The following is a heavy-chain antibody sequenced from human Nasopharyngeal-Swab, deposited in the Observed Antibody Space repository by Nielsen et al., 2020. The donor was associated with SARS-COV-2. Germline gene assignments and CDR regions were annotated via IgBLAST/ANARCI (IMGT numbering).Heavy chain of an antibody. J-gene: IGHJ4*02. D-gene: IGHD1-26*01. CDR3: ARTGGSYFDY. CDR1: GFTFSSYA. Sequence: GESLKISCAASGFTFSSYAMHWVRQAPGKGLEWVAVISYDGRNKYYADSVKGRFTISRDNSKNTMYLQMNSLRAEDTAVYYCARTGGSYFDYWCQRTLVTVSS. V-gene: IGHV3-30-3*01. CDR2: ISYDGRNK.